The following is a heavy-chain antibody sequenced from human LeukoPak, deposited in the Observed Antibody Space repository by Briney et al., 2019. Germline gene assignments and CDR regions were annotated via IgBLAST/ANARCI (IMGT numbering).Heavy chain of an antibody. V-gene: IGHV4-61*02. Sequence: SETLSLTCTVSGGSISSGSYYWSWIRQPAGKGLEWIGRIYTSGSTNYNPSLKSRVTISVDTSKNQFSLKLSSVTAADTAVYYCAREKDYYDSSGYYHSSGAFDIWGQGTMVTVSS. D-gene: IGHD3-22*01. J-gene: IGHJ3*02. CDR1: GGSISSGSYY. CDR3: AREKDYYDSSGYYHSSGAFDI. CDR2: IYTSGST.